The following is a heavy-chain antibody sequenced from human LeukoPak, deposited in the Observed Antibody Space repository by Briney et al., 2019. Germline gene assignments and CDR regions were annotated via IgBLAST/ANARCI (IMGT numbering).Heavy chain of an antibody. CDR2: ISSSGSTI. V-gene: IGHV3-48*01. D-gene: IGHD4-23*01. Sequence: GGSLRLSCAASGFSFSDYGMHWVRQAPGKGLEWVSYISSSGSTIYYADSVKGRFTISRDNAKNTLYLQMNSLRAEDTAVYYCARGAHKRDDYGGFFDYWGQKTLVTVSS. CDR1: GFSFSDYG. CDR3: ARGAHKRDDYGGFFDY. J-gene: IGHJ4*02.